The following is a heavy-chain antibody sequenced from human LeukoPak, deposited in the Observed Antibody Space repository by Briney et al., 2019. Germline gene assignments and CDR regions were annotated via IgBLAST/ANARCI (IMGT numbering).Heavy chain of an antibody. Sequence: SETLSLTCTVSGGSISSYYWSWIRQPPGKGLEWIGYIYYSGSTNYNPSLKSRVTISVDTSKNQFSLKLSSVTAADTAVYYCARVGSDWSGHYFDYWGQGTLVTVSS. V-gene: IGHV4-59*01. CDR2: IYYSGST. CDR1: GGSISSYY. D-gene: IGHD6-19*01. J-gene: IGHJ4*02. CDR3: ARVGSDWSGHYFDY.